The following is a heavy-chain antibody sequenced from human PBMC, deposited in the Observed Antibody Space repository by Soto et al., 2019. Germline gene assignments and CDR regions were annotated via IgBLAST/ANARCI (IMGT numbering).Heavy chain of an antibody. J-gene: IGHJ3*02. V-gene: IGHV1-58*02. CDR1: GYTFTSYG. D-gene: IGHD4-17*01. Sequence: GASVKVSCKASGYTFTSYGISWVRQARGQRLEWIGWIVVGSGNTNYPQKFQERVTITRDMSTSTAYMELSSLRSEDTAVYYCAAATTVTTDAFDIWGQGTMVPVSS. CDR3: AAATTVTTDAFDI. CDR2: IVVGSGNT.